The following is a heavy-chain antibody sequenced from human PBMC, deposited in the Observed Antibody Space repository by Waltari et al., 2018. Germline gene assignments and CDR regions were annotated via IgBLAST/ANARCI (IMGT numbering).Heavy chain of an antibody. J-gene: IGHJ1*01. D-gene: IGHD3-22*01. CDR2: IYTSGST. CDR3: ARDGGLHYDSSGSSEYLQD. Sequence: EVQLVETGGGLIQPGGSLRLSSAASGFTVSRNYMNWVRQAPGKGLEWVSVIYTSGSTYYADAVKGRFTISRDISKNTLYLQMNSLRGEDTAVYYCARDGGLHYDSSGSSEYLQDWGQGTLVTVSS. V-gene: IGHV3-53*02. CDR1: GFTVSRNY.